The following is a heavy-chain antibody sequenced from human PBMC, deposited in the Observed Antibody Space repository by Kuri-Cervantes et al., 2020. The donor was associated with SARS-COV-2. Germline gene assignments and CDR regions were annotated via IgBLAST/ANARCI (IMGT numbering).Heavy chain of an antibody. CDR2: ISSGSYIT. J-gene: IGHJ3*01. CDR1: GFTFSSYA. CDR3: AKMDCSSTSCSDAFDF. Sequence: GESLKISCAASGFTFSSYAMSWVREAPGKGLEWVAAISSGSYITHYADSVKGRFTISRDDSKNTLHLQMDSLRGEDTAVYYCAKMDCSSTSCSDAFDFRGQGTLVTVSS. D-gene: IGHD2-2*01. V-gene: IGHV3-23*01.